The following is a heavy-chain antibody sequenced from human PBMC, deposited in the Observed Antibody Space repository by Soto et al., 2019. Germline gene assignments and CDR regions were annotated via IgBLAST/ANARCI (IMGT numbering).Heavy chain of an antibody. CDR2: INAGNGNT. V-gene: IGHV1-3*01. Sequence: ASVKVSCKASVYTFTSYAMHWVRQATGQRLEWMGWINAGNGNTKYSQKFQGRVTITRDTSASTAYMELSSLRSEDTAVYYCARLSNYYYYGMDVWGQGTTVTVSS. CDR1: VYTFTSYA. D-gene: IGHD4-4*01. CDR3: ARLSNYYYYGMDV. J-gene: IGHJ6*02.